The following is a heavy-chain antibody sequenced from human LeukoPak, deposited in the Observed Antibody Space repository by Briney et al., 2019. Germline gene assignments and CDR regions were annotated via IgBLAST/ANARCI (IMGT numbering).Heavy chain of an antibody. J-gene: IGHJ4*02. CDR1: GGSISGSY. Sequence: SETLSLTCTVSGGSISGSYWSWIRQPPGKGLEWIGYIYYSGATYYNPSLKSRVTISVDTSKNQFSLKLSSVTAADTAVYYCAGSTTGTTYYWGQGTLVTVSS. CDR3: AGSTTGTTYY. V-gene: IGHV4-59*01. D-gene: IGHD1-1*01. CDR2: IYYSGAT.